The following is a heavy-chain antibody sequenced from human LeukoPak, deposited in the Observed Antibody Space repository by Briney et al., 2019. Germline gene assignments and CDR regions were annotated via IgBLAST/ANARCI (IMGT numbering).Heavy chain of an antibody. CDR3: AKGDPRGQQLIGIFDF. J-gene: IGHJ4*02. Sequence: GGSLRLSCAASGFTFSTYNMNWVRQAPGKGLEWVSTISFGSSSTYYAVSVKGRFTISRDNSKNTLYLQMNSLRAEDTAVYYCAKGDPRGQQLIGIFDFWGQGTLVTVSS. CDR2: ISFGSSST. D-gene: IGHD3-22*01. V-gene: IGHV3-23*01. CDR1: GFTFSTYN.